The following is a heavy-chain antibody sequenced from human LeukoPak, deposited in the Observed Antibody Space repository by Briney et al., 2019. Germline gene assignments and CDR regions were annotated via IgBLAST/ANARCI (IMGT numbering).Heavy chain of an antibody. CDR2: ISSSSTI. D-gene: IGHD2-21*02. V-gene: IGHV3-48*04. J-gene: IGHJ3*02. Sequence: GGSLRLSCAASGFTFSSYSMNWVRQAPGKGLEWVSYISSSSTIYYADSVKGRFTISRDNANNSLYLQMNSLRAEDTAVYYCARNSAAIPTFDAFDIWGQGTMVTVSS. CDR3: ARNSAAIPTFDAFDI. CDR1: GFTFSSYS.